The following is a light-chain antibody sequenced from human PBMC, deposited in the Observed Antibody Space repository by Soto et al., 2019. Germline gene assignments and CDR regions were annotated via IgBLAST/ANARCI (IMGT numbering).Light chain of an antibody. CDR3: QHSTTLFPT. J-gene: IGKJ1*01. CDR1: QTFNDW. CDR2: DVS. V-gene: IGKV1-5*01. Sequence: INMNLSVSALTAKVGDRVTNACRASQTFNDWLAWYQQKPGGAPRLLISDVSHLESGVPSRFSGSGSGREFTLTISSLQPYDFATYYWQHSTTLFPTFAQGTKVDIK.